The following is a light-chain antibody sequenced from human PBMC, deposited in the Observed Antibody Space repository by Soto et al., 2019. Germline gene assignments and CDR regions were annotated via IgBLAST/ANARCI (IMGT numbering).Light chain of an antibody. CDR1: QGISNS. J-gene: IGKJ3*01. Sequence: DIQMTQSPSSLSASVGDRVTITCRASQGISNSLAWYQQKPGKVPKLLIYAASTLQSGVPSRFSGSGSGTDFTLTISSLQPEDVATYYCQMSNSALTFGPGTQVDIK. CDR3: QMSNSALT. V-gene: IGKV1-27*01. CDR2: AAS.